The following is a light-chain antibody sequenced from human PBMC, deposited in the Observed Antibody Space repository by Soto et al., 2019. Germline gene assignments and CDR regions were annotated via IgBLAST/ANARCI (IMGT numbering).Light chain of an antibody. Sequence: EIVLTQSPGTLSLSPGERATLSCRASQSVSSKYLAWYQQKPGQAPRVLIYGTSIRASGVPERFSGGGSGTDFTLTISRLEPEDFAVYYCQQYGSSITFGPGTKVDFK. CDR2: GTS. CDR3: QQYGSSIT. CDR1: QSVSSKY. J-gene: IGKJ3*01. V-gene: IGKV3-20*01.